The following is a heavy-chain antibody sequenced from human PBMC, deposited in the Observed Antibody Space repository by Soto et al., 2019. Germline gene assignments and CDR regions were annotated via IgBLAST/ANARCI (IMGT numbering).Heavy chain of an antibody. CDR3: ARGFLGGYTFDL. J-gene: IGHJ4*02. V-gene: IGHV3-66*01. Sequence: PGGSLRISFAACGFVVSNYYMGWVRQAPGKGLEWVSVIYSGGGPHYADSVSGRLTFSRDNSKNTLYLQMNSLRTEDTAVYFCARGFLGGYTFDLWGQGTLVTVSS. CDR1: GFVVSNYY. D-gene: IGHD5-12*01. CDR2: IYSGGGP.